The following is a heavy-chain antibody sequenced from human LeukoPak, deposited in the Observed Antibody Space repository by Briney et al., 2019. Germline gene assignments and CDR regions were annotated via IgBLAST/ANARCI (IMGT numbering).Heavy chain of an antibody. V-gene: IGHV5-51*01. CDR1: GYRFNNYW. CDR2: IYPDDSYT. J-gene: IGHJ3*01. CDR3: ARHKAERGSSGYDWGAFDV. D-gene: IGHD5-12*01. Sequence: GESLKISCKNSGYRFNNYWIGWVRQMPGKGLEWMGIIYPDDSYTRYSPSFQGQVTISADKSISTAYLQWSSLKASDTAMYYCARHKAERGSSGYDWGAFDVWGQGTMVTVSS.